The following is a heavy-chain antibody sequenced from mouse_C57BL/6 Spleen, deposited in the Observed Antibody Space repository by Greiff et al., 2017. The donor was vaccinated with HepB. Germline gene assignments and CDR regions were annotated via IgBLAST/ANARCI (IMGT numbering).Heavy chain of an antibody. D-gene: IGHD2-1*01. Sequence: EVKLVESEGGLVQPGRSMKLSCTASGFTFSDYYMAWVRQVPEKGLEWVANINYDGSSTYYLDSLKSRFIISRDNAKNILYLQMSSLKSEDTATYYCARDDRNYEFAYWGQGTLVTVSA. CDR1: GFTFSDYY. V-gene: IGHV5-16*01. J-gene: IGHJ3*01. CDR3: ARDDRNYEFAY. CDR2: INYDGSST.